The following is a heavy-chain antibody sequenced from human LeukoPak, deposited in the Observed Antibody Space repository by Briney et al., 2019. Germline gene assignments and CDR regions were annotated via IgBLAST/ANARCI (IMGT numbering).Heavy chain of an antibody. CDR2: IYSDGYK. V-gene: IGHV3-53*01. D-gene: IGHD3-22*01. CDR1: GFSVSRNY. Sequence: GGSLRLSCAASGFSVSRNYMSGVRQAPEQGLECVSGIYSDGYKFYSDSVKGRFTIIRETFKNTVQLQKNSLRAEDTAVYYCASASFYDSTSYGCDFWGQGALVTVSS. CDR3: ASASFYDSTSYGCDF. J-gene: IGHJ4*02.